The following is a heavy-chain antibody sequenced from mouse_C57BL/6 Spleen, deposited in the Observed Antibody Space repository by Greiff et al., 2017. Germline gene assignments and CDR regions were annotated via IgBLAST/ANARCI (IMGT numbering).Heavy chain of an antibody. J-gene: IGHJ4*01. CDR1: GFTFSDYY. D-gene: IGHD2-5*01. Sequence: EVMLVESEGGLVQPGSSMKLSCTASGFTFSDYYMAWVRQVPEKGLEWVANINYDGSSTYYLDSLKSRFIISRDNAKNILYLQMSSLKSEDTATYYCARGYDPYSNLRYAMDYWGQGTSVTVSS. V-gene: IGHV5-16*01. CDR2: INYDGSST. CDR3: ARGYDPYSNLRYAMDY.